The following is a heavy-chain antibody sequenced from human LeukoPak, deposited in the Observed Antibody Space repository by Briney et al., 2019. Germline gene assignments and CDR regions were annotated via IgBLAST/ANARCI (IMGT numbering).Heavy chain of an antibody. Sequence: SETLSLTCTVSGYSISSGYYWGWIRPPPGQGLEWIGSIYHSGSTYYNPSLKGRVTISVDTSRNQFSLKLSSVTAADTAVYYCARSAGYYDSSAYGDYWGQGTLGTVSS. CDR3: ARSAGYYDSSAYGDY. CDR2: IYHSGST. CDR1: GYSISSGYY. D-gene: IGHD3-22*01. J-gene: IGHJ4*02. V-gene: IGHV4-38-2*02.